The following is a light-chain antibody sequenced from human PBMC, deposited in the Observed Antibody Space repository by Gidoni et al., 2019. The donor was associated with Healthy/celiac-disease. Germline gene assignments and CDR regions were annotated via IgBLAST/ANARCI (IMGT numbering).Light chain of an antibody. CDR3: QQYKYWPPHT. V-gene: IGKV3-15*01. CDR2: GAS. Sequence: EIGFTQPPATLSVSPAERATLSCSASQSVSSNLAWYQQKPAQAPRLLIYGASTRATGIPARFSGSGSGTEFTLTISSLQSEAFAVYYCQQYKYWPPHTFGGGTKVEIK. J-gene: IGKJ4*01. CDR1: QSVSSN.